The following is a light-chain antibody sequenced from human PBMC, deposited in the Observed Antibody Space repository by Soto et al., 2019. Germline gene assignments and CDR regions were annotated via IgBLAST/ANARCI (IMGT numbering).Light chain of an antibody. CDR3: QQSYSRT. CDR2: AAS. J-gene: IGKJ1*01. CDR1: QSISSY. Sequence: DSQMTQSPSSLSASVGDRVTITCRASQSISSYLNWYQQKPGKAPKLLIYAASSLQSGVPSRFSGSGSGTDFTLTISSLQPEDFATYYCQQSYSRTFGQGTKVDIK. V-gene: IGKV1-39*01.